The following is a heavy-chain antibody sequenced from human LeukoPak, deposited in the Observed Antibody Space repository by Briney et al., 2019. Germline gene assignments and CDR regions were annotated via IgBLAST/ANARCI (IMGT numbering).Heavy chain of an antibody. D-gene: IGHD4-23*01. CDR3: AKSPAVDAAFNI. Sequence: PGGSLRLSCEASGFAFSNYFMTWVRQAPGKGLEWVSAISGSGGSTYYADSVKGRFTISRDNSKNTLYLQMNSLRAEDTAVYYCAKSPAVDAAFNIWGQGTMVTVSS. CDR2: ISGSGGST. CDR1: GFAFSNYF. V-gene: IGHV3-23*01. J-gene: IGHJ3*02.